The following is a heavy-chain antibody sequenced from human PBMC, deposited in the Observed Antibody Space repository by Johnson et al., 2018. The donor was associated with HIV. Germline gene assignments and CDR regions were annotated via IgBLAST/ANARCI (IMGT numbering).Heavy chain of an antibody. J-gene: IGHJ3*02. CDR3: AREVYYDSSPETAAFDI. Sequence: VQLVESGGGLVQPGGSLRLSCAVSGFTFSSYAMSWVRQAPGKGLEWVAVISDDGSNKYYADSVKGRFTISRDNAKNSLFLQMNSLRAEDTAIYYCAREVYYDSSPETAAFDIWGQGTMVTV. V-gene: IGHV3-30-3*01. CDR1: GFTFSSYA. D-gene: IGHD3-22*01. CDR2: ISDDGSNK.